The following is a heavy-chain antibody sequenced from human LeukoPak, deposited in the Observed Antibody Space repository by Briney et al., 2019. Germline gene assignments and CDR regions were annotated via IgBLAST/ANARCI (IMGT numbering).Heavy chain of an antibody. Sequence: SETLSLTCTVSGGSISSGDYYWRWTRQPPGKGLEWNGYIYYSGSTYYNPSLKSRVTISVDTSKNQFSLKLSSVTAADTAVYYCATTDCSSTSCHYYYYYYMDVWGKGTTVTVSS. J-gene: IGHJ6*03. CDR2: IYYSGST. D-gene: IGHD2-2*01. CDR3: ATTDCSSTSCHYYYYYYMDV. V-gene: IGHV4-30-4*08. CDR1: GGSISSGDYY.